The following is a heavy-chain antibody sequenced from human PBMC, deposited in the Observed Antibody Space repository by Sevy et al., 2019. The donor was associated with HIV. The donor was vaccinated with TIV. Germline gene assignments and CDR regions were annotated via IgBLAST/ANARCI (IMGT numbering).Heavy chain of an antibody. CDR3: ARPRANYVDHYFFYAMDV. CDR2: VSGGGGT. Sequence: GGSLRLSCAASGFTFINYAMSWVRQAPGKGLEGKGLEWVSTVSGGGGTYYADSVRGRFTISRDNFKNTLYLQMNSLTTEDTAVYYSARPRANYVDHYFFYAMDVWGQGTTVTVSS. D-gene: IGHD4-17*01. V-gene: IGHV3-23*01. J-gene: IGHJ6*02. CDR1: GFTFINYA.